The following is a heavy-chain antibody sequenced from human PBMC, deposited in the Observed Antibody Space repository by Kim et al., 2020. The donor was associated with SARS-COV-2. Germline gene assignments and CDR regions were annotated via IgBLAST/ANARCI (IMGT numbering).Heavy chain of an antibody. J-gene: IGHJ4*02. CDR3: ARQVARDNYFDY. D-gene: IGHD2-21*02. V-gene: IGHV3-9*01. Sequence: GYVGCGRGRFTSSRDDAQNSVFLQMNSLEVEDTALYYCARQVARDNYFDYWGQGTLVTVSS.